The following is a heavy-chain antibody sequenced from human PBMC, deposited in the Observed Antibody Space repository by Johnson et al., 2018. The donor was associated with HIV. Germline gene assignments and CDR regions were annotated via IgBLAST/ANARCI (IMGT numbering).Heavy chain of an antibody. J-gene: IGHJ3*02. D-gene: IGHD3-22*01. Sequence: VQLVESGGGLVKPGGSLRLSCAASGFTFSNAWMSWVRQAPGKGLEWVGRIKSKADGGTTDYAAPVKGRFTISRADSKNTQYLQMHSLKTEDTAVYYCTTEWVDYYDSSGYFYDAFDIGGLGTLVTVSS. CDR1: GFTFSNAW. CDR3: TTEWVDYYDSSGYFYDAFDI. V-gene: IGHV3-15*01. CDR2: IKSKADGGTT.